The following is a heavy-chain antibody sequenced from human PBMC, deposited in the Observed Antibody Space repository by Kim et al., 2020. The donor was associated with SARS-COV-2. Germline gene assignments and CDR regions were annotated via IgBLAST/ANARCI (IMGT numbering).Heavy chain of an antibody. Sequence: GGSLRLSCAASGFTFSNAWMSWVRQAPGKGLEWVGRIKSKTDGGTTDYAAPVKGRFTISRDDSKNTLYLQMNSLKTEDTAVYYCTTEDWNDPYDWGMDVWGQGTTVTVSS. CDR1: GFTFSNAW. D-gene: IGHD1-1*01. J-gene: IGHJ6*02. CDR2: IKSKTDGGTT. CDR3: TTEDWNDPYDWGMDV. V-gene: IGHV3-15*01.